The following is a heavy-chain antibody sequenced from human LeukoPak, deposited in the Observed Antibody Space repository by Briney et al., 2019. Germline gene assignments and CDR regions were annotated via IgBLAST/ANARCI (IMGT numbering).Heavy chain of an antibody. V-gene: IGHV1-2*02. D-gene: IGHD1-14*01. CDR1: GYTFTDYY. Sequence: ASVKVSCRASGYTFTDYYMHWVRQAPGQGLEWMGWINPNSGGTSYAQKFQGRVTMTRDTSISTAYMELSRLRSDDTAVYYCARYSPQAFDIWGQGTIVTVSS. CDR2: INPNSGGT. J-gene: IGHJ3*02. CDR3: ARYSPQAFDI.